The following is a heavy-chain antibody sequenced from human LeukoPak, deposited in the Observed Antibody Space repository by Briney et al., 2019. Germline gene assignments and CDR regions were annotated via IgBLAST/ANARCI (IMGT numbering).Heavy chain of an antibody. CDR1: GGTFSSYA. J-gene: IGHJ4*02. CDR2: IIPIFGTA. Sequence: GASLKVSCKTSGGTFSSYAISWVRQAPGQGLEWMGGIIPIFGTANYAQKFQGRVTITTDESTSTAYMELSSLRSEDTAVYYCARGTRYSGSYYAYWGQGTLVTVSS. D-gene: IGHD1-26*01. CDR3: ARGTRYSGSYYAY. V-gene: IGHV1-69*05.